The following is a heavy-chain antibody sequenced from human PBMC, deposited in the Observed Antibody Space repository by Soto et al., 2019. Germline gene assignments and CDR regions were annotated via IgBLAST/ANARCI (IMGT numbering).Heavy chain of an antibody. CDR3: ARDSGGAYSYFDY. CDR1: GYSFSRYY. V-gene: IGHV1-46*03. Sequence: ASVKVSCKASGYSFSRYYMHWVRQAPGQGLEWMGIINPSGDLTSYAQKFQGRVTMTRDTSTRTVYMELSSLRSDDTAVYYCARDSGGAYSYFDYWGQGTQVTVSS. CDR2: INPSGDLT. J-gene: IGHJ4*02. D-gene: IGHD2-15*01.